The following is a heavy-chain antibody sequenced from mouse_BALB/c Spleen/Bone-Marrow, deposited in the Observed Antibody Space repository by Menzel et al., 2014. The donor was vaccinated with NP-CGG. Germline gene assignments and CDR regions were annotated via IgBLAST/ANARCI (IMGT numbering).Heavy chain of an antibody. D-gene: IGHD1-1*01. CDR2: IDPANGNT. CDR3: ASYYYGSSFFAY. Sequence: SGAELVKPGASVKLSCTASGFNIKDTYMHWVKQRPEQGLEWIGRIDPANGNTKYDPKFQGKATITADTSSNTAYLQLSSLTSEDTAVYYCASYYYGSSFFAYWGQGTLVTVSA. V-gene: IGHV14-3*02. CDR1: GFNIKDTY. J-gene: IGHJ3*01.